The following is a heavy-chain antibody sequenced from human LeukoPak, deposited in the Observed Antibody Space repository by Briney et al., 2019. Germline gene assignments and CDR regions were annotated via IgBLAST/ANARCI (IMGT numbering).Heavy chain of an antibody. V-gene: IGHV4-34*01. Sequence: SETLSLTCAVYGGSFSGYYWSWIRQPPGKGLEWIGEINHSGSTNYNPSLKSRVTISVDTSKNQFSLKLSSVTAADTAVYYCATAYNGIYFDYWGQGTLVAVSS. CDR1: GGSFSGYY. J-gene: IGHJ4*02. CDR3: ATAYNGIYFDY. D-gene: IGHD1-1*01. CDR2: INHSGST.